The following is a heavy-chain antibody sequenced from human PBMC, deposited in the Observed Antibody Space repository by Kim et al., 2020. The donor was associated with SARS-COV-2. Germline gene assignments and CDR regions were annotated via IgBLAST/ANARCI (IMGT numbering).Heavy chain of an antibody. D-gene: IGHD1-26*01. CDR3: ARGEGLLDY. V-gene: IGHV1-69*01. CDR2: GRA. J-gene: IGHJ4*02. Sequence: GRANCGQKCQGRVTITADESTSTAYMELRSLRSEGTAVYYCARGEGLLDYWGQGTLVTVSS.